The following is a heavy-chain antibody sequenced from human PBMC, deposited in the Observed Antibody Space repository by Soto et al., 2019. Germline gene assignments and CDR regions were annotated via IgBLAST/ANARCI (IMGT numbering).Heavy chain of an antibody. J-gene: IGHJ6*03. V-gene: IGHV4-39*01. Sequence: SETLSLTCTVSGGSISSSSYYWGWIRQPPGKGLEWIGSIYYSGSTYYNPSLKSRVTISVDTSKNQFSLKLSSVTAADTAVYYCASPPYYDFWSGDYYYMDVWGNGTTVTVSS. CDR2: IYYSGST. D-gene: IGHD3-3*01. CDR1: GGSISSSSYY. CDR3: ASPPYYDFWSGDYYYMDV.